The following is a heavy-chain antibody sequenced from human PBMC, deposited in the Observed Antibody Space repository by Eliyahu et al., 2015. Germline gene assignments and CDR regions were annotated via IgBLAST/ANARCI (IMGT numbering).Heavy chain of an antibody. D-gene: IGHD3-10*01. V-gene: IGHV3-11*01. Sequence: QVQLVESGGGLVKPGGSLRLSCAASGFIFSDYXMSWIRQXPGKGLEWVSKITNSGTTKYYADSVKGRFTISRDNARNSLYLQMNSLRVEDTAVYYCARDQDYYGSGSVNWFDPWGQGTPVTVSS. CDR1: GFIFSDYX. CDR2: ITNSGTTK. J-gene: IGHJ5*02. CDR3: ARDQDYYGSGSVNWFDP.